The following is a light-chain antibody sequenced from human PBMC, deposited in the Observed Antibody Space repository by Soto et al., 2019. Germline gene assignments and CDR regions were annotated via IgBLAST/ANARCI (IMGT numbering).Light chain of an antibody. J-gene: IGLJ1*01. CDR1: SSDVGYYHF. CDR2: DVS. Sequence: QSALTQPASVSGSPGQSITISCTGTSSDVGYYHFVSWYQHHPGKAPKLLTYDVSNRPSGLSNRFSGSKSGNTASLTISGLQAEDEADYYCSSYTTSNTYVFGTGTKLTVL. V-gene: IGLV2-14*01. CDR3: SSYTTSNTYV.